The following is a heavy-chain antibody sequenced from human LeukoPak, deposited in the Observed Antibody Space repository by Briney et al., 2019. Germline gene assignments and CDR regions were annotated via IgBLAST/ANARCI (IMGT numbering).Heavy chain of an antibody. CDR1: GFIFSSYS. J-gene: IGHJ5*02. CDR3: ARGRGGWFDP. CDR2: ISSSSSYI. Sequence: GGSLRLSCAASGFIFSSYSMNWVRQAPGKGLEWVSFISSSSSYIYYADSVKGRFSISRDNAKNSLYLQMNSLRAEDTAVYYCARGRGGWFDPRGQGTLVTVSS. V-gene: IGHV3-21*05. D-gene: IGHD3-16*01.